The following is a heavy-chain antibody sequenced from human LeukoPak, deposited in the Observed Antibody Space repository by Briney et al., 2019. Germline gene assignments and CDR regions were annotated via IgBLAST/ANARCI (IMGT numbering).Heavy chain of an antibody. CDR2: INQSGST. J-gene: IGHJ4*02. Sequence: SETLSHTCAVSGASLSGYHWSWIRQPPGKGLEWIGEINQSGSTNYNSSLKSRVTISIDTSKYQFSLKLSSVTAADTAVYYCAPECHDFYDTSGYYYVAYWRQGTLVTVSS. D-gene: IGHD3-22*01. CDR1: GASLSGYH. V-gene: IGHV4-34*01. CDR3: APECHDFYDTSGYYYVAY.